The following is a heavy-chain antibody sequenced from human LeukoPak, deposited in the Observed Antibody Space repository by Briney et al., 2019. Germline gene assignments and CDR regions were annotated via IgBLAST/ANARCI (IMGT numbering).Heavy chain of an antibody. Sequence: ASVKVSCKASGYTFSNYAMNWVRQAPGQGLEWMGWINTNTGNPTDAQDFTGRCVFSLDTSVSTAYLQISSLKAEDTAVYFCARAPALDVWGQGTTVTVSS. J-gene: IGHJ6*02. D-gene: IGHD2-2*01. CDR2: INTNTGNP. CDR3: ARAPALDV. CDR1: GYTFSNYA. V-gene: IGHV7-4-1*02.